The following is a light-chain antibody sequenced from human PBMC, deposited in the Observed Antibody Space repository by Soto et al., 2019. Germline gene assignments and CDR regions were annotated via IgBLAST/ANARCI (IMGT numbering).Light chain of an antibody. V-gene: IGLV1-40*01. CDR1: SSNIGAGYD. CDR2: GNS. Sequence: QAVVTQPPSVSGAPGQRVTISCTGSSSNIGAGYDVHWYQQLPGTAPKLLIYGNSNRPSGVPDRFSGSKSGTSASLAITGLQAEDEADYYCQSYDSSLSGVFGTGTKLTVL. CDR3: QSYDSSLSGV. J-gene: IGLJ1*01.